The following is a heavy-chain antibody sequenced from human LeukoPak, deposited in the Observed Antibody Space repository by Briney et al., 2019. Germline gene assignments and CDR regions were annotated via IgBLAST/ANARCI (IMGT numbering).Heavy chain of an antibody. CDR3: ARAAAGTERGDY. Sequence: ASVKVSCKASGYTFTGYYMHWVRQAPGQGLEWMGRIIPILGIANYAQKFQGRVTITADKSTSTAYMELSSLRSEDTAVYYCARAAAGTERGDYWGQGTLVTVSS. J-gene: IGHJ4*02. CDR1: GYTFTGYY. V-gene: IGHV1-69*04. CDR2: IIPILGIA. D-gene: IGHD6-13*01.